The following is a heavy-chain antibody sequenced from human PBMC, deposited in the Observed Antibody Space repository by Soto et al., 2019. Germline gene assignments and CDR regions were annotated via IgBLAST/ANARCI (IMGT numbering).Heavy chain of an antibody. CDR1: GFTSINPW. J-gene: IGHJ4*02. CDR3: TADQWGDSNDY. Sequence: GSLRLSFAASGFTSINPWLSGVRQAPGKGLEWVGRIKSKTDGGTTDYAAPVKGRFTISRDDSKNTLYLQMNSLKTEDTAVYYCTADQWGDSNDYWGQGTLVTVS. D-gene: IGHD3-22*01. V-gene: IGHV3-15*01. CDR2: IKSKTDGGTT.